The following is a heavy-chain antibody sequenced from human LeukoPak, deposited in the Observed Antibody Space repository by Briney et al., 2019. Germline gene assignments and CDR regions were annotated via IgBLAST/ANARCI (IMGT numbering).Heavy chain of an antibody. J-gene: IGHJ3*02. D-gene: IGHD3-3*01. V-gene: IGHV4-59*01. Sequence: SETLSLTCTVSGGSISSYYWSWIRQPPGKGLEWIGYIYYSGSTNYNPSLKSRVTISVDTSKNQFPLKLSSVTAADTAVYYCARGYYEWSLGAFDIWGQGTMVTVSS. CDR1: GGSISSYY. CDR3: ARGYYEWSLGAFDI. CDR2: IYYSGST.